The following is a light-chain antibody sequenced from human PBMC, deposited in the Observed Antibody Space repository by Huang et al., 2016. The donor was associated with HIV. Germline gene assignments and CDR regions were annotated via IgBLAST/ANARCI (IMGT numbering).Light chain of an antibody. CDR3: QQYGSSIT. V-gene: IGKV3-20*01. CDR1: QSVSSSY. Sequence: VLTQSPGTLSLSPGERATLSCRASQSVSSSYLAWYQQKPGQAPRLLIYGASSRATGIPDRFSGSGSGTDFTLTISRLEPEDFALYYCQQYGSSITFGQGTRVEMK. CDR2: GAS. J-gene: IGKJ5*01.